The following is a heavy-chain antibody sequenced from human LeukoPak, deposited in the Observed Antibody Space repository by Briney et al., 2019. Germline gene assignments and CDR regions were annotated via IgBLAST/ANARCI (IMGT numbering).Heavy chain of an antibody. J-gene: IGHJ5*02. V-gene: IGHV3-48*03. CDR2: ITISGHTK. Sequence: PGGSLRLSCAASGFDLNTYEMNWVRKAPGKGLEWIADITISGHTKNYADSVKGRFTISRDNAGTSLYLQMSSLTVEDTGVYYCARGDPHADLWGQGTLVTVSS. CDR1: GFDLNTYE. CDR3: ARGDPHADL.